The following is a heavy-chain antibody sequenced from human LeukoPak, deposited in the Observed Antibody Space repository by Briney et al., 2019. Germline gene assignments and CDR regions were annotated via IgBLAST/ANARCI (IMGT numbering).Heavy chain of an antibody. CDR2: IGSRSTSI. CDR1: GFTFTSHS. D-gene: IGHD6-25*01. Sequence: GGSLRLSCAASGFTFTSHSMNWVRQAPGKGLEWVSSIGSRSTSIYYADSVKGRFTISRDNAKNSLYLQMNSLRAEDTAVYYYARESSESFDIWGQGTMVTVSS. V-gene: IGHV3-21*01. CDR3: ARESSESFDI. J-gene: IGHJ3*02.